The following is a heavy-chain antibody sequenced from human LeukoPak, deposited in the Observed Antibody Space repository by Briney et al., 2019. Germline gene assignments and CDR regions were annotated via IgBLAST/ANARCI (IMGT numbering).Heavy chain of an antibody. Sequence: GGSLRLSCAASGFIFSNYAMSWVRQVPGRGLEWVSTISSRGDSTYVADSVKGRFTISRDNSKNSLYQQMNTVRAEDTAVYYCVKGPRPDITVAHTVENWGQGTLVTVSS. D-gene: IGHD6-19*01. J-gene: IGHJ4*02. CDR3: VKGPRPDITVAHTVEN. V-gene: IGHV3-23*01. CDR1: GFIFSNYA. CDR2: ISSRGDST.